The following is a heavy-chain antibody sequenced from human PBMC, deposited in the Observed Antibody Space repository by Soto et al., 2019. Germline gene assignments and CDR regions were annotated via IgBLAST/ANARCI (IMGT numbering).Heavy chain of an antibody. J-gene: IGHJ4*02. D-gene: IGHD6-19*01. Sequence: SVKVSCKASGGTFSSYTISWVRQAPGQGLEWMGRIISILGIANYAQKFQGRVTITADKSTSTAYMELSSLRSEDTAVYYCARAPTYSSGWYSFDYWGQGTLVTVSS. V-gene: IGHV1-69*02. CDR2: IISILGIA. CDR3: ARAPTYSSGWYSFDY. CDR1: GGTFSSYT.